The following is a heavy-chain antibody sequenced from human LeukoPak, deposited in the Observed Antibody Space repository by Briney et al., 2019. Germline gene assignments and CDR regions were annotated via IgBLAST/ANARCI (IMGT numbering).Heavy chain of an antibody. CDR1: GFTFSSYA. CDR2: ISYDGSNK. V-gene: IGHV3-30-3*01. CDR3: GRAGPVVPAARNYYYYGMDV. D-gene: IGHD2-2*01. Sequence: GRSLRLSCAASGFTFSSYAMHWVRQAPGKGLEWVAVISYDGSNKYYADSVKGRFTISRDNSKNTLYLQMNSLRAEDTAVYYCGRAGPVVPAARNYYYYGMDVWGQGTTVTVSS. J-gene: IGHJ6*02.